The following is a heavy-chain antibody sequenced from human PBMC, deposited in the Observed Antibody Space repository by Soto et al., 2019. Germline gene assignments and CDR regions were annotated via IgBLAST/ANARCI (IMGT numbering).Heavy chain of an antibody. CDR2: INPYNANT. D-gene: IGHD2-15*01. Sequence: QVQLVQSGPEVKKPGASVKVSCKASGYTLTDHGISWVRQAPGQGLEWMGRINPYNANTRYGEKVQGRVTMTTDTSSTVYMELTGLTSDDTAVYYCARDWTSPSCVSSSCPRGGWFDPWGQGTLVTVSS. CDR3: ARDWTSPSCVSSSCPRGGWFDP. CDR1: GYTLTDHG. J-gene: IGHJ5*02. V-gene: IGHV1-18*04.